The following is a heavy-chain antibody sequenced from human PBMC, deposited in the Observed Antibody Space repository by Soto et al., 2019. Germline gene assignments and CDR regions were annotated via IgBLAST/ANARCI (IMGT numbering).Heavy chain of an antibody. CDR1: GGSISSSSYY. CDR2: IYYSGST. D-gene: IGHD2-2*01. V-gene: IGHV4-39*07. J-gene: IGHJ5*02. Sequence: SETLSLTCTVXGGSISSSSYYWGWIRQPPGKGLEWIGSIYYSGSTYYNPSLKSRVTISVDTSRNQYSLKLSSVTAADTAVYYCARATGYCSSTRCETNWFDPWGQGTLVTVSS. CDR3: ARATGYCSSTRCETNWFDP.